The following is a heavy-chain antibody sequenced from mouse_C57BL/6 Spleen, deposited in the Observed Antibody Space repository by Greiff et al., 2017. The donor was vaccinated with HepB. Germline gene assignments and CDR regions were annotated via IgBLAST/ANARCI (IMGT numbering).Heavy chain of an antibody. V-gene: IGHV3-6*01. D-gene: IGHD1-2*01. CDR3: AREGGTTAYYFDY. CDR2: ISYDGSN. J-gene: IGHJ2*01. CDR1: GYSITSGYY. Sequence: EVKLQESGPGLVKPSQSLSLTCSVTGYSITSGYYWNWIRQFPGNKLEWMGYISYDGSNNYNPSLKNRISITRDTSKNQFFLKLNSVATEDTATYSCAREGGTTAYYFDYWGQGTTLTVSS.